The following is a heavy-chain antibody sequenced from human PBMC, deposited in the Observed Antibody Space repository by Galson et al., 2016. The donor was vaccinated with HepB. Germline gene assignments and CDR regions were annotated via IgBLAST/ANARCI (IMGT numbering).Heavy chain of an antibody. CDR2: ISCDGSRE. J-gene: IGHJ4*02. V-gene: IGHV3-30*03. CDR3: ARERRGYYAEY. Sequence: SLRLSCAASGFTFSTYRMNWVRQAPGKGLDWVALISCDGSREDYADSVKGRFTISRDNSKNTLYLQMDSLRIEDTAVYFCARERRGYYAEYWGQGTQVTVSS. CDR1: GFTFSTYR.